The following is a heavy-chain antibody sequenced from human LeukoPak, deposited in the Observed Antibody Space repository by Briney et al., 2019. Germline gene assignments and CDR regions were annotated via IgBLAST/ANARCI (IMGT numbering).Heavy chain of an antibody. Sequence: TLSLTCTVSGCSISSCGYYWSWMPQPTGQGLVWIGRINTSGSTNYNPSLKSRVTISVDTSKNQFSQKLSSVTAADPAVYYCASIKSYYFGLDVWGQGTTVTVSS. CDR2: INTSGST. V-gene: IGHV4-61*02. J-gene: IGHJ6*02. D-gene: IGHD2-21*01. CDR1: GCSISSCGYY. CDR3: ASIKSYYFGLDV.